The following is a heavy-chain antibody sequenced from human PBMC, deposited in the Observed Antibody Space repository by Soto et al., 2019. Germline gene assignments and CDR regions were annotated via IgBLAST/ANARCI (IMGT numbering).Heavy chain of an antibody. Sequence: GGSLRLSCTASGFSLSRYGLHWVRQAPGKGLQRVAGLWSNGIKTSYTDSVKGRFTISRDTSKNMLYLQMNTLGAEDTAVYYCARDLHYWSLLIDHWGQGTLVTVSS. CDR2: LWSNGIKT. CDR3: ARDLHYWSLLIDH. CDR1: GFSLSRYG. D-gene: IGHD2-8*02. V-gene: IGHV3-33*01. J-gene: IGHJ4*02.